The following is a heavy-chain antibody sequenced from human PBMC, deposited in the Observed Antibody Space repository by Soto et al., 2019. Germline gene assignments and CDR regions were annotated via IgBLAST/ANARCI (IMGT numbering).Heavy chain of an antibody. J-gene: IGHJ4*02. CDR3: TXDGEKQMFLSPLAD. Sequence: QVQFVQSGAVVKRPGSSVTVSCKTSGDTFSKFAFSWVRQAPGQGLEWLGGIIPFLRTPSYAQPFRGRVTIIXDESTNSVFLELSSLTXDXXXXXXCTXDGEKQMFLSPLADWGQGTLITVSS. V-gene: IGHV1-69*01. CDR1: GDTFSKFA. D-gene: IGHD2-2*01. CDR2: IIPFLRTP.